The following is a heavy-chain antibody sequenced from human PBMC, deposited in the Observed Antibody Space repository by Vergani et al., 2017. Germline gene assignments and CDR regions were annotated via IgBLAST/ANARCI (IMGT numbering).Heavy chain of an antibody. CDR2: VYPSGTT. J-gene: IGHJ4*02. CDR3: ARLGYSGLDFDY. V-gene: IGHV4-61*02. Sequence: QVQLPESGPGLVKPSETLSLICSVSGVSMQSGSFYWTWIRQTAERRLEWMGRVYPSGTTNYNPSLNGRVTIFVDKSKNQFSLKLSSVTAADTAVYYCARLGYSGLDFDYWGQGTLVTVSS. CDR1: GVSMQSGSFY. D-gene: IGHD5-12*01.